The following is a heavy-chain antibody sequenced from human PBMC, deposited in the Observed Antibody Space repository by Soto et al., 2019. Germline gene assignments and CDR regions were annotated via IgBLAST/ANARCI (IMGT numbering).Heavy chain of an antibody. D-gene: IGHD6-13*01. CDR3: AKGWPGYSSGWFAFDD. CDR1: GFTFNDYG. J-gene: IGHJ3*01. CDR2: ISYEGSNK. V-gene: IGHV3-30*18. Sequence: QVQLVESGGGVVQPGRSLRLSCAASGFTFNDYGMHWVRQAPGKGLEWVAVISYEGSNKYFGDSVKGRFTISRDNSKNTVYLHMNNLRAEDTAVYFCAKGWPGYSSGWFAFDDWGQGTMVTVSS.